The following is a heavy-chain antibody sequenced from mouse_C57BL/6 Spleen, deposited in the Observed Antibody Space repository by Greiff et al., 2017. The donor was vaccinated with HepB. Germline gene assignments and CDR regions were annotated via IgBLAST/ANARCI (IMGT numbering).Heavy chain of an antibody. J-gene: IGHJ2*01. V-gene: IGHV1-54*01. D-gene: IGHD2-12*01. CDR1: GYAFTNYL. CDR2: INPGSGGT. Sequence: QVQLQQSGAELVRPGTSVKVSCKASGYAFTNYLIEWVKQRPGQGLEWIGVINPGSGGTNYNEKFKGKATLTADKSSSTAYMQLSSLTSEDSAVYFCARRGTTGYYFDYWGQSTTHSLL. CDR3: ARRGTTGYYFDY.